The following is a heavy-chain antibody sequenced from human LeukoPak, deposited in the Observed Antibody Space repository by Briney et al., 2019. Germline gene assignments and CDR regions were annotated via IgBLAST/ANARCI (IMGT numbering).Heavy chain of an antibody. V-gene: IGHV1-2*02. J-gene: IGHJ5*02. CDR2: INPNSGGT. CDR3: ARESPGAAAAIMWFDP. CDR1: GYTFTGYY. Sequence: EASVKVSCKASGYTFTGYYMHWVRQAPGQGLEWMGWINPNSGGTNYAQKFQGRVTMTRDTSISTAYMELSRLRSDDTAVYYCARESPGAAAAIMWFDPWGQGTLVTVSS. D-gene: IGHD2-2*02.